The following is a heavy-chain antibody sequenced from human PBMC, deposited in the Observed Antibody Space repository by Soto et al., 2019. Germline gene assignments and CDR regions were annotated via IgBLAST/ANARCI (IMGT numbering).Heavy chain of an antibody. CDR2: IWYDGSNK. CDR1: GFTFSSYG. V-gene: IGHV3-33*01. Sequence: QVQLVESGGGVVQPGRSLRLSCAASGFTFSSYGMHWVRQAPGKGLEWVAVIWYDGSNKYYADSVKGRFTISRDNSKNTLYLQMNTLRAEDTAVYYCAREAYCGGYCYSGVDYWGQGTLVTVSS. D-gene: IGHD2-21*02. J-gene: IGHJ4*02. CDR3: AREAYCGGYCYSGVDY.